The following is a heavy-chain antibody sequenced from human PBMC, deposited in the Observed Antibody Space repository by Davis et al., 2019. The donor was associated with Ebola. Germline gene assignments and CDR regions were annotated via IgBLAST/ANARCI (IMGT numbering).Heavy chain of an antibody. V-gene: IGHV2-70*18. CDR3: ARSLMTTEYYFDY. Sequence: TLSLTCTVSGGSISSYYWSWIRQPPGKALEWLALIDWDDDKYYSTSLKTRLTISKDTSKNQVVLTMTNMDPVDTATYYCARSLMTTEYYFDYWGQGTLVTVSS. CDR1: GGSISSYYW. CDR2: IDWDDDK. D-gene: IGHD4-17*01. J-gene: IGHJ4*02.